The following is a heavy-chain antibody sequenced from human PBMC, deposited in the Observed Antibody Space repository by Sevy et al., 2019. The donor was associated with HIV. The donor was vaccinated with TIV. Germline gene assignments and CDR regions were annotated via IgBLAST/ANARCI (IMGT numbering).Heavy chain of an antibody. CDR3: ARGRYCSGGGCYVDY. CDR1: GFIFSGYW. CDR2: IKPDGSEK. D-gene: IGHD2-15*01. V-gene: IGHV3-7*01. J-gene: IGHJ4*02. Sequence: GGSLRLSCAVPGFIFSGYWMTWVRQPPGKGPEWVANIKPDGSEKYYVDSVKGRFSISRDNTKNSLFLQMNSLRVEDTAFYYCARGRYCSGGGCYVDYWGQGTLVTVSS.